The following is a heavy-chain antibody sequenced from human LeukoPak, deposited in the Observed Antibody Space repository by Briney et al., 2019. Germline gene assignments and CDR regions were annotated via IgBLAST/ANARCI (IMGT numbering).Heavy chain of an antibody. CDR3: ARVGDYGDFLDY. Sequence: SQTLSLTCAISGDSVATNSATWNWIRQSPSRGLEWLGRTYYRSKWYDDYAVSVKSRITIHPDTSKNQFSLQLNSVTPEDTAVYYCARVGDYGDFLDYWGQGTLVTVSS. D-gene: IGHD4-17*01. V-gene: IGHV6-1*01. CDR2: TYYRSKWYD. CDR1: GDSVATNSAT. J-gene: IGHJ4*02.